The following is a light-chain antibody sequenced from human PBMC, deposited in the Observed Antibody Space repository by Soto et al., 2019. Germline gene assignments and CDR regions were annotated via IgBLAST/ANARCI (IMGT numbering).Light chain of an antibody. J-gene: IGKJ5*01. Sequence: DIQMTQSPSTLSAAVGDRVTITCRASQSISNWLAWHQQKPGKVPKILIYKASSLESGVPSRFSGSGSGTEFTLTISSLQPEDFAVYYCQQYDNWPPITFGQGTRLEI. CDR1: QSISNW. CDR2: KAS. CDR3: QQYDNWPPIT. V-gene: IGKV1-5*03.